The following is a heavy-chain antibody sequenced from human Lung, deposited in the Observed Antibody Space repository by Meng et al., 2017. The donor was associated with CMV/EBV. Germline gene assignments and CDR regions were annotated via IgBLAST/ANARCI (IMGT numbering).Heavy chain of an antibody. CDR3: ARARFYDTTANWFDP. Sequence: SGYTFTSYSITWVRQAPGQGLQWVGWINAYNINTNYAQKLQGRVTMTTDTSTSTAYTELRSLRSDDTAIYYCARARFYDTTANWFDPWGQGTLVTVSS. J-gene: IGHJ5*02. D-gene: IGHD2/OR15-2a*01. CDR2: INAYNINT. V-gene: IGHV1-18*01. CDR1: GYTFTSYS.